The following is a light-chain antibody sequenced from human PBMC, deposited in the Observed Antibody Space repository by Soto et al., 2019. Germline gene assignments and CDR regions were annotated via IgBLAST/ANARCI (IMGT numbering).Light chain of an antibody. CDR3: QQYNSWPPLT. J-gene: IGKJ1*01. CDR2: GAS. V-gene: IGKV3-15*01. Sequence: EIVMTQSPATLSVSPGERATLSCRASQSVSSNLAWYQQKPGQAPRLLIYGASTRATGIPARFSGSGSGTEFTLTISSLQSEDFAVYYCQQYNSWPPLTFGQGTQVEIK. CDR1: QSVSSN.